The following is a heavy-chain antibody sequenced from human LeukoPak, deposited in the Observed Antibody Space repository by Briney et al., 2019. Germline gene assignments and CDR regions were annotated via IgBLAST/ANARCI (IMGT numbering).Heavy chain of an antibody. CDR2: IYYSGST. D-gene: IGHD5-12*01. J-gene: IGHJ4*02. Sequence: PSETLSLTCTVSGGSISSSSYYWAWIRQPPGKGLEWIGSIYYSGSTYYIPSLKSRVTISVDTSKNQFSLKLSSVTAADTAVYYCARQVSGYRSLDYWGQGTLVTVSS. CDR3: ARQVSGYRSLDY. CDR1: GGSISSSSYY. V-gene: IGHV4-39*01.